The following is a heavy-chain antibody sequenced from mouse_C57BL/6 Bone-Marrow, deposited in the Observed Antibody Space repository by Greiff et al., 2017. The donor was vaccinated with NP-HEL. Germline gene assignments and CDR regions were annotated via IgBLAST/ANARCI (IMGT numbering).Heavy chain of an antibody. V-gene: IGHV1-4*01. J-gene: IGHJ3*01. D-gene: IGHD2-5*01. CDR1: GYTFTSYT. CDR2: INPSSGYT. Sequence: QVQLQQSGAELARPGASVNMSCKASGYTFTSYTMHWVKQRPGQGLEWIGYINPSSGYTKSNQKFKDKATLTADKSSSTAYMQLSSLTSEDSAVYYCARRRSNSWFAYWGQGTLVTVSA. CDR3: ARRRSNSWFAY.